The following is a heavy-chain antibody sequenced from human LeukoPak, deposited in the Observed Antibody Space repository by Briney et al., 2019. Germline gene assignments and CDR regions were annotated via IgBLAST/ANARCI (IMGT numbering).Heavy chain of an antibody. D-gene: IGHD5-12*01. J-gene: IGHJ5*02. V-gene: IGHV3-15*01. CDR3: TTHSGNDLRS. CDR1: GLTFTSAW. CDR2: IKSKSVGETT. Sequence: GGSLRLSCATSGLTFTSAWLTWVRQAPGKGLEWVGRIKSKSVGETTDYAAPVKGRFTISRDDSENKLYLQMNSLKTEDTAVYYCTTHSGNDLRSWGQGTLVTVSS.